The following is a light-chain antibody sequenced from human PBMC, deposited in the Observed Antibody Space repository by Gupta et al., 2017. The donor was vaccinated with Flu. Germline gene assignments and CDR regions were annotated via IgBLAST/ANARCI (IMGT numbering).Light chain of an antibody. V-gene: IGKV3-11*01. CDR3: QQRSIWPTLYT. CDR2: DAS. CDR1: QSINNY. Sequence: EIVLTQSPATLSLSPGDRATLSCRASQSINNYLAWYQQKAGQAPRLLIYDASNRATGVPPRFSGSGSGTDFTLTISSLEPEDFAVYYCQQRSIWPTLYTFGPGTKVDIK. J-gene: IGKJ3*01.